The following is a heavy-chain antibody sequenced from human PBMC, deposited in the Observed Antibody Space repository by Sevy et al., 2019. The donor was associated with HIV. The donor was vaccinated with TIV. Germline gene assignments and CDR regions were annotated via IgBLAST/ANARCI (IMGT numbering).Heavy chain of an antibody. V-gene: IGHV3-23*01. Sequence: GGSLRLSCAASGFTFSSYAMTWVRQAPGKGLDWVSAISGSGGSTYYADSVKGRFTISRDNSKNTLYLQMNSLRAEDTAVYYCAKDRAEWELPYDAFDIWGQGTMVTVSS. CDR3: AKDRAEWELPYDAFDI. J-gene: IGHJ3*02. D-gene: IGHD1-26*01. CDR2: ISGSGGST. CDR1: GFTFSSYA.